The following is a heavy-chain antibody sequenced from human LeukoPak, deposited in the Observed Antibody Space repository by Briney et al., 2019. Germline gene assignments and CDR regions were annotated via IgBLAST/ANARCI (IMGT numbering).Heavy chain of an antibody. CDR1: GFTFSTYS. CDR3: ARGYGTGTRGRWFDP. CDR2: ISSSSSII. D-gene: IGHD1-1*01. J-gene: IGHJ5*02. Sequence: GGSLRLSCAASGFTFSTYSMNWVRQAPGKGLEWVSNISSSSSIIYFADSVKGRFTISRDNAKNSLYLQMNSLRAEDTAVYYCARGYGTGTRGRWFDPWGQGTLVTVSS. V-gene: IGHV3-48*01.